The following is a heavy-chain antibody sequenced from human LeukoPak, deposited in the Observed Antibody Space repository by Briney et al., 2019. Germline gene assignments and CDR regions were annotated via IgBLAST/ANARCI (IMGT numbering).Heavy chain of an antibody. D-gene: IGHD1-26*01. V-gene: IGHV3-33*01. Sequence: GGSLRLSCAASGFTFSSYGMHWVRQAPGKGLEWVALIWFDGSNKYHADSVKGRFTISRDNSKNTLYLQMNSLTVEDTAVYYCARPESGSYYFDYWGQGTLVTVSS. CDR2: IWFDGSNK. J-gene: IGHJ4*02. CDR1: GFTFSSYG. CDR3: ARPESGSYYFDY.